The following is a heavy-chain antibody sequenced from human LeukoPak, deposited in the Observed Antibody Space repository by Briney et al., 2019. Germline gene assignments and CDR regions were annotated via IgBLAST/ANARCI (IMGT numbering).Heavy chain of an antibody. J-gene: IGHJ4*02. D-gene: IGHD1-26*01. V-gene: IGHV3-66*01. CDR3: ARVRWELPVFDY. Sequence: GGSLRLSCTASGFTISNNYMSWVRQAPGKGLEWVSIIYSDRSTYYPESVKGRFTITRDDSKNTLFLQMDSLRAEDTAVYYCARVRWELPVFDYWGQGTLVTVSS. CDR1: GFTISNNY. CDR2: IYSDRST.